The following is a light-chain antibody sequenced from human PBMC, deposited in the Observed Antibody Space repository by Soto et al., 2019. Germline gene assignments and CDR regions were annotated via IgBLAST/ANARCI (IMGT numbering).Light chain of an antibody. CDR3: QSYDSSLSVV. Sequence: QSVLTQPPSVPGAPGQRVTISCTGSSSNIGAGYDVHWYQQLPGAAPKLLIYVNSNRPSGVPDRFSGSKSGTSASLAITGLQAEDEADYYCQSYDSSLSVVFGGGTKLTVL. CDR1: SSNIGAGYD. CDR2: VNS. J-gene: IGLJ2*01. V-gene: IGLV1-40*01.